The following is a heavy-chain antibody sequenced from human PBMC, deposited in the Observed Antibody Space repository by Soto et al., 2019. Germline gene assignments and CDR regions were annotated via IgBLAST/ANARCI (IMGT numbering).Heavy chain of an antibody. CDR1: GGTFNTYA. D-gene: IGHD3-10*01. Sequence: QVRLVQSGAEVKKPGSSVRVSCTASGGTFNTYAFNWVRQAPGQGLEWMGGIVPVLDKINYAQEFQGRVTITAGYMELRNLKSEDTAVYYCARPSASRFNGGGDFWGQGTLVTVSS. V-gene: IGHV1-69*04. CDR2: IVPVLDKI. J-gene: IGHJ4*02. CDR3: ARPSASRFNGGGDF.